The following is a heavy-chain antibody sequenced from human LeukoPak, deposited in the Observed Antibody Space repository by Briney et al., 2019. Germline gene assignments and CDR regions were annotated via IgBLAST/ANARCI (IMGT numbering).Heavy chain of an antibody. D-gene: IGHD2-15*01. Sequence: GGSLRLSCAASGFTFSSYAMSWVRQAPGKGLEWVSAISKDADATYYAGSVKGRFTISRDNSKDTLSLQMNSLRAEDTAVYYCAKESPYCHGTDCRIYYFDSWGQGILVTVSS. CDR1: GFTFSSYA. J-gene: IGHJ4*02. CDR2: ISKDADAT. CDR3: AKESPYCHGTDCRIYYFDS. V-gene: IGHV3-23*01.